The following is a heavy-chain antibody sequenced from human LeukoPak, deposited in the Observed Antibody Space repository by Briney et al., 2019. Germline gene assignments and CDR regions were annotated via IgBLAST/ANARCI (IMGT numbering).Heavy chain of an antibody. CDR3: ARGGYGDYGFNPGTVWSYYMDV. D-gene: IGHD4-17*01. J-gene: IGHJ6*03. Sequence: PSETLSLTCTVSGGSISSYYWSWIRQPPGKGLEWIGYIYYSGSTNYNPSLKSRVTISVDTSKNQFSLKLSSVTAADTAVYYCARGGYGDYGFNPGTVWSYYMDVWGKGTTVTVSS. CDR1: GGSISSYY. CDR2: IYYSGST. V-gene: IGHV4-59*01.